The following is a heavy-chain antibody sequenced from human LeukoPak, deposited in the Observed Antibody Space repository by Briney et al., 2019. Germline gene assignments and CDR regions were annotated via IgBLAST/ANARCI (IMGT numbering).Heavy chain of an antibody. CDR1: GLPLRSYS. D-gene: IGHD1-1*01. CDR2: ISSNRNYI. J-gene: IGHJ3*02. V-gene: IGHV3-21*01. CDR3: ARDRQLGDAFDI. Sequence: GGSLRLSRGASGLPLRSYSMKLVRPAPGEGAGWVSSISSNRNYIYYADSVKGRFTISRDNAKNSLYLQMNSLRAEDTAVYYCARDRQLGDAFDIWGQGTMVTVSS.